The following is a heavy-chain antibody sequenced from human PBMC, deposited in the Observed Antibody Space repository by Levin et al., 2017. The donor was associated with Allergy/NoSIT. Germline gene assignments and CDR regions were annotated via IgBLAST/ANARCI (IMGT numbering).Heavy chain of an antibody. CDR3: ARGEYSSPGGDY. J-gene: IGHJ4*02. Sequence: SETLSLTCTVSGGSISSSSYYWGWIRQPPGKGLEWIGSIYYSGSTYYNPSLKSRVTISVDTSKNQFSLKLSSVTAADTAVYYCARGEYSSPGGDYWGQGTLVTVSS. CDR1: GGSISSSSYY. CDR2: IYYSGST. V-gene: IGHV4-39*01. D-gene: IGHD6-6*01.